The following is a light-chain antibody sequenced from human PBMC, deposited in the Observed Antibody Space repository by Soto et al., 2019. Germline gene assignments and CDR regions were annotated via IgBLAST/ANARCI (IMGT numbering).Light chain of an antibody. CDR3: QQYDYSPWT. V-gene: IGKV3-20*01. Sequence: EIGLTQSAATLSFSPGERATLSCRASQSLSSNFLAWYQQKPGQPPRLLIYDSSTRATGFPDRFSGSASGTYFTITSILLEPEDSAVYCRQQYDYSPWTLGQGTKVDIK. CDR2: DSS. J-gene: IGKJ1*01. CDR1: QSLSSNF.